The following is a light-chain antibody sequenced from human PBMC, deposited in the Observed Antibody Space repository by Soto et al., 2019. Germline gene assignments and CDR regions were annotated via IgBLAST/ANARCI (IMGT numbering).Light chain of an antibody. CDR1: QSVSSSY. V-gene: IGKV3-15*01. CDR3: QQYNNWPRT. CDR2: GAT. Sequence: EIVMTQSPATLSVSPGERAPLSCRASQSVSSSYLAWSQQKPGQAPRLLIHGATTRATGIPARFSGSGSGTEFTLTISSLQSEDFAVYYCQQYNNWPRTFGQGTKVDIK. J-gene: IGKJ1*01.